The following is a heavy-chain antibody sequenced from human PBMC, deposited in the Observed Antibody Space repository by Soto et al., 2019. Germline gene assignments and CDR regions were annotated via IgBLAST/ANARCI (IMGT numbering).Heavy chain of an antibody. CDR3: AKVFTPEQGNYFDY. J-gene: IGHJ4*02. CDR1: GFTFNIYA. D-gene: IGHD1-26*01. V-gene: IGHV3-23*01. Sequence: GGSLRLSCTASGFTFNIYAINWVRQAPGKGLEWVSAISVSVDSTHYADSVKGRFTISRDNYKNTVYLEMNSLRAEDTAVYYCAKVFTPEQGNYFDYWGQGTLVTVSS. CDR2: ISVSVDST.